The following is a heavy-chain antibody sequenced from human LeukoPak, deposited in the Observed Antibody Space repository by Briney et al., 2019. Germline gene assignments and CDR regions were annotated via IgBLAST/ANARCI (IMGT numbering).Heavy chain of an antibody. J-gene: IGHJ3*02. Sequence: ASVKVSCKASGYTFTSYGISWVRQAPGQGLEWMGWINPNSGGTNYAQKFQGRVTMTRDTSISTAYMELSRLRSDDTAVYYCARDPMSQNPANNAFDIWGQGTMVTVSS. CDR2: INPNSGGT. CDR3: ARDPMSQNPANNAFDI. V-gene: IGHV1-2*02. D-gene: IGHD4/OR15-4a*01. CDR1: GYTFTSYG.